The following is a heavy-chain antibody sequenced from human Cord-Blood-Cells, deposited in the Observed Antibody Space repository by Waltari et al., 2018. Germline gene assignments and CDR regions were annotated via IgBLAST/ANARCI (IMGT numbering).Heavy chain of an antibody. Sequence: QLQLQESGPGLVKPSETLSLTCTVSGGSISSSSYYWGWIRQPPGKGLEWIGSIYYSGSTYYNPSLKSRVTISVDTSKNQFSLKLSSVTAADTAVYYCARHKYGAIAARYYFDYWGQGTLVTVSS. CDR1: GGSISSSSYY. CDR3: ARHKYGAIAARYYFDY. CDR2: IYYSGST. J-gene: IGHJ4*02. D-gene: IGHD6-6*01. V-gene: IGHV4-39*01.